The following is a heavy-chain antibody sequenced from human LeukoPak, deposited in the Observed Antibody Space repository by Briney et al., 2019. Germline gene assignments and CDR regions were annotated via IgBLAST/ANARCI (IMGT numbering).Heavy chain of an antibody. D-gene: IGHD3-16*01. J-gene: IGHJ6*03. Sequence: GVSLRLSCAASGFTFSRYWMSWVRQVPGKGLEWVANIKEDAGEIYYVDSVKGRFTISRDNSKNTLYLQMNSLRAEDTAVYYCAKAFRGLREYYYYMDVWGKGTTVTVSS. CDR3: AKAFRGLREYYYYMDV. CDR1: GFTFSRYW. V-gene: IGHV3-7*03. CDR2: IKEDAGEI.